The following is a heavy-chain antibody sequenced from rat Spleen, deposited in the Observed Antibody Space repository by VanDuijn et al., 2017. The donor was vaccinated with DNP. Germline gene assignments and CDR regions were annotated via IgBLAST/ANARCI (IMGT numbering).Heavy chain of an antibody. D-gene: IGHD1-7*01. Sequence: EVQLVESGGGLVQPGNSLKLSCAASGFTFSDYAMAWVRQSPKKGLEWVATIIYDGSSTYYRDSVRGRFTISRDYVRSTLYLQMDSLRSEDTATYYCATSSYFGYYYGFAYWGQGTLVTVSS. V-gene: IGHV5S10*01. J-gene: IGHJ3*01. CDR2: IIYDGSST. CDR1: GFTFSDYA. CDR3: ATSSYFGYYYGFAY.